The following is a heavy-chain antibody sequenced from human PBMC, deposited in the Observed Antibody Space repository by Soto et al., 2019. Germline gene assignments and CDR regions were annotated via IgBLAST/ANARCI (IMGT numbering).Heavy chain of an antibody. CDR2: IYYSGST. J-gene: IGHJ3*02. D-gene: IGHD3-22*01. CDR1: GGSISSGDYY. Sequence: QVQLQESGPGLVKPSQTLSLTCTVSGGSISSGDYYWSWIRQPPGKGLEWIGYIYYSGSTYYNPSLKSRVTTSVDTSKNQFSLKLSSVTAADTAVYYCAASITMIVVGGYAFDIWGQGTMVTVSS. V-gene: IGHV4-30-4*01. CDR3: AASITMIVVGGYAFDI.